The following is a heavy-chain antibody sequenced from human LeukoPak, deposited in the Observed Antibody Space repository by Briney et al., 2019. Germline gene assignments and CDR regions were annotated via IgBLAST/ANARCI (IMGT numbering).Heavy chain of an antibody. CDR1: GFAFSTYT. J-gene: IGHJ4*02. CDR2: IDYSSTYI. D-gene: IGHD3-16*01. Sequence: PGRSLRLSCVASGFAFSTYTINWVRQAPGKGLEWVSSIDYSSTYIYYADSVKGRFTISRDNAKNSLYLELTRLRAEDTGVYYCARGRVAGDNFFDYWGQGTLVTVSS. V-gene: IGHV3-21*01. CDR3: ARGRVAGDNFFDY.